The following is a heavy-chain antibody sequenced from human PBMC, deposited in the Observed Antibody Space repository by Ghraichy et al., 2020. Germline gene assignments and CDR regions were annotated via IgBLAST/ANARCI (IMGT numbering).Heavy chain of an antibody. J-gene: IGHJ4*02. CDR3: ARDDRGYLFDY. Sequence: SQTLSLTCVVSGERVSSTSAPWNWIRQSPSRGLEWLGRTYFRSKWSYEYALSVRGRITINPDTSKNQITLQLNSVTPEDTAVYFCARDDRGYLFDYWGQGTLVTVSS. CDR2: TYFRSKWSY. V-gene: IGHV6-1*01. CDR1: GERVSSTSAP. D-gene: IGHD5-18*01.